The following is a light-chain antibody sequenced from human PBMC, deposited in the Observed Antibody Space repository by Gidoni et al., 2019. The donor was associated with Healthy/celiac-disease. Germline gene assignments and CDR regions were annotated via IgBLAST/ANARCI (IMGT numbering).Light chain of an antibody. Sequence: EIVLTQSPGTLSLSPGERATLSCRASQSVSSSYLAWYQQKPGQAPRLLIYGASSRATGIPDRFSGSGSGTDFTLTIRRLEPEDFAVYYCQQYGSSPPPITFGQGTRLEIK. CDR3: QQYGSSPPPIT. CDR1: QSVSSSY. CDR2: GAS. V-gene: IGKV3-20*01. J-gene: IGKJ5*01.